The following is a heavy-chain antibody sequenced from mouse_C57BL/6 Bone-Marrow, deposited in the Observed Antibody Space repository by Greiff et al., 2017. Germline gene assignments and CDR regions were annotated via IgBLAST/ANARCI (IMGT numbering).Heavy chain of an antibody. J-gene: IGHJ4*01. Sequence: QVQLKESGAELVRPGTSVKMSCKASGYTFTNYWIGWAKQRPGHGLEWIGDIYPGGGYTNYNEKFKGKATLTADKSSSTAYMQFSSLTSEDSAIYYCARDGYDRGYYAMDYWGQGTSVTVSS. V-gene: IGHV1-63*01. D-gene: IGHD2-2*01. CDR1: GYTFTNYW. CDR2: IYPGGGYT. CDR3: ARDGYDRGYYAMDY.